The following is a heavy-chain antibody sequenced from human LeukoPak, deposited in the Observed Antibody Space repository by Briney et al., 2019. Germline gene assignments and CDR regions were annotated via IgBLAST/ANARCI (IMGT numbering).Heavy chain of an antibody. CDR3: ARPEGLQLSLEPFDI. J-gene: IGHJ3*02. CDR1: GFSFSSYE. Sequence: PGGSLRLSCAASGFSFSSYEMNWVRQAPGKGLEWVSYIGRSGSTIYYADPVKGRFTISRDNAKNSLHLQMNSLRVEDTAVYYCARPEGLQLSLEPFDIWGQGTMVTVSS. CDR2: IGRSGSTI. D-gene: IGHD2-2*01. V-gene: IGHV3-48*03.